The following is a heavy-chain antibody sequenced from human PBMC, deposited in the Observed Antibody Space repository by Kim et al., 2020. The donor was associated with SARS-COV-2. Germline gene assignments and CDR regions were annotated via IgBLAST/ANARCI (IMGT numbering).Heavy chain of an antibody. V-gene: IGHV3-23*01. CDR1: GFTFSSYA. CDR3: ATHRGDIAARRGYFDY. J-gene: IGHJ4*02. Sequence: GGSLRLSCAASGFTFSSYAMSWVRQAPGKGLEWVSAISGSGGSTYYADSVKGRFTISRDNSKNTLYLQMNSLRAEDTAVYYCATHRGDIAARRGYFDYWGQGTLVTVSS. D-gene: IGHD6-6*01. CDR2: ISGSGGST.